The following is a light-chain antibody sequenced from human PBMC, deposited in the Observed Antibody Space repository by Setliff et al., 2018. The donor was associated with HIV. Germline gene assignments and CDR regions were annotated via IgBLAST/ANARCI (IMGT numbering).Light chain of an antibody. V-gene: IGLV1-51*01. Sequence: QSVLTQPPSVSAAPGQTVTISCSGRTSNIGNNYVSWYQHVPGKVPRILIYDTSKRHSGIPDRFAGSKSDTSATLAITGLQTGDEADYYCATWDGRLSVYVFGSGTK. CDR3: ATWDGRLSVYV. CDR1: TSNIGNNY. CDR2: DTS. J-gene: IGLJ1*01.